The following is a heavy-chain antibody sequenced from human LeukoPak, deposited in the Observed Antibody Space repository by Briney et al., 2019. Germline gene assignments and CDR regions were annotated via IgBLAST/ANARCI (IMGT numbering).Heavy chain of an antibody. CDR1: GYTFTGYY. CDR3: AREHCSGGSCYPLGGFDP. Sequence: ASVKVSCKASGYTFTGYYMHWVRRAPGQGLEWMGWINPNSGGTNYAQKFQGRVTMTRDTSISTAYMELSRLRSDDTAVYYCAREHCSGGSCYPLGGFDPWGQATLVTVSS. J-gene: IGHJ5*02. CDR2: INPNSGGT. D-gene: IGHD2-15*01. V-gene: IGHV1-2*02.